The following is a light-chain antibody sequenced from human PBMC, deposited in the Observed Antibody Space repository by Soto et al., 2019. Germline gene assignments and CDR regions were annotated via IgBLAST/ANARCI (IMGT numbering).Light chain of an antibody. CDR1: QSISNY. CDR3: QQTYSTPIT. V-gene: IGKV1-39*01. J-gene: IGKJ5*01. Sequence: DIQMTQSPSSLSASVGDRVTISCRASQSISNYLNWYQQRPGKAPKLLIYAASSLQSGVPSRFSGSGSGTDSTLTISSLQPEDFVTYYCQQTYSTPITFGQGTRLEIK. CDR2: AAS.